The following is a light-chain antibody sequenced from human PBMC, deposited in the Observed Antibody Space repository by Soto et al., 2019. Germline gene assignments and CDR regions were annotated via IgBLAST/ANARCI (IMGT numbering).Light chain of an antibody. Sequence: EIVVTQSPATLSLSPGERATLSCRASQSVSRYLAWYQQKPGQAPRLLIYDASNRATGIPARFSGSGSGTDFTLTISSLAPEDFAVYYCQQRSNWPATFGQGTRLEIK. CDR2: DAS. J-gene: IGKJ5*01. CDR3: QQRSNWPAT. V-gene: IGKV3-11*01. CDR1: QSVSRY.